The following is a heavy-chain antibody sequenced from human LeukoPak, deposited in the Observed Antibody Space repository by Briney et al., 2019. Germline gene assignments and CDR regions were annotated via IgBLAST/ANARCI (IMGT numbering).Heavy chain of an antibody. CDR3: ARRLGPSIAARQPDY. D-gene: IGHD6-6*01. CDR1: GGSISRSSYY. V-gene: IGHV4-39*01. J-gene: IGHJ4*02. CDR2: IYYSGST. Sequence: PSETLSLTCTFSGGSISRSSYYWGWIRQPPGKGLEWIGSIYYSGSTYYNPSLKSRVTISVDTSKNQFSLKLSSVTAADTAVYYCARRLGPSIAARQPDYWGQGTLVTVSS.